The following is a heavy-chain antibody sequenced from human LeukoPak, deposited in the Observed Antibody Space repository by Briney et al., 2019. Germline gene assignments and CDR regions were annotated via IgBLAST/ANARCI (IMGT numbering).Heavy chain of an antibody. CDR2: ISAYNGNT. J-gene: IGHJ4*02. D-gene: IGHD6-6*01. CDR1: GYTFTSYG. V-gene: IGHV1-18*01. CDR3: ARDRAPKSIAAFDY. Sequence: ASVKVSCKASGYTFTSYGISWVRQAPGQGLEWMGWISAYNGNTNYAQKLQGRVTMTTDTSTSTAYMELRSLRSDDTAVYYCARDRAPKSIAAFDYWGQGTLVTVSS.